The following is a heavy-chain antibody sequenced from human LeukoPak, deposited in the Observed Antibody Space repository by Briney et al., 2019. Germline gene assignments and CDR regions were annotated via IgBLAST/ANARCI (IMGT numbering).Heavy chain of an antibody. D-gene: IGHD3-22*01. CDR2: ISSSDSAT. CDR1: GFTFSSYE. Sequence: GGSLRLSCAASGFTFSSYEMNWVRQAPGKGLEWVSYISSSDSATYYADSVKGRFTISRDNAMNSLYLQMNSLRVEDTAVYYCARVLYDSSGYYLNYFDYWGQGTLVTVSS. V-gene: IGHV3-48*03. CDR3: ARVLYDSSGYYLNYFDY. J-gene: IGHJ4*02.